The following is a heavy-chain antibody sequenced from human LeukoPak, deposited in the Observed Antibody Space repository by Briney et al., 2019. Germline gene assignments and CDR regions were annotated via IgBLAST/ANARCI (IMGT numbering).Heavy chain of an antibody. V-gene: IGHV4-4*07. CDR2: IYTSGST. CDR3: ARHRDSSSWYYFDY. D-gene: IGHD6-13*01. J-gene: IGHJ4*02. Sequence: PSETLSLTCTVSGGSISSYYWSWLRQPAGKGLEWIGRIYTSGSTNYNPSLKSRVTMSVDTSKNQFSLKLSSVTAADTAVYYCARHRDSSSWYYFDYWGQGTLVTVSS. CDR1: GGSISSYY.